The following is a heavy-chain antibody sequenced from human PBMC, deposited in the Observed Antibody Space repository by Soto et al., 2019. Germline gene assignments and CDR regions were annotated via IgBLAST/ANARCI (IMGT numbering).Heavy chain of an antibody. CDR2: IIPSFGAA. V-gene: IGHV1-69*01. J-gene: IGHJ6*02. CDR3: ARDVHDYGSGSYRDGMDV. Sequence: QAQLVQSGAEVRKPGSSVKVSCKASGGTFSRYAISWVRQAPGQGLEWMGGIIPSFGAANYAQNFQGRVTITADESTTTAYMELSSLRSEDTAVYYCARDVHDYGSGSYRDGMDVWGQGTTVTVFS. CDR1: GGTFSRYA. D-gene: IGHD3-10*01.